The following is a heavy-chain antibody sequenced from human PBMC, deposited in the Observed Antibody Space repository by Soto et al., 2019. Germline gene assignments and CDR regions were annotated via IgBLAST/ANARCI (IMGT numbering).Heavy chain of an antibody. V-gene: IGHV4-4*02. CDR1: SVSITSSYW. J-gene: IGHJ3*02. CDR3: ARGRSGHREDAFDI. D-gene: IGHD3-10*01. Sequence: PSETLSLTCDVSSVSITSSYWWSWLRQPPGKGLEWIGEIFHSGSTNYNPSLKSRVTISVDTSKNQFSLKLSSVTAADTVVYYCARGRSGHREDAFDIWGQGTMVTVSS. CDR2: IFHSGST.